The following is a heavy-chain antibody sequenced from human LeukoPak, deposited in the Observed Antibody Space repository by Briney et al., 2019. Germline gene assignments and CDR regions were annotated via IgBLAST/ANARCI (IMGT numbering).Heavy chain of an antibody. V-gene: IGHV1-2*02. D-gene: IGHD3-16*02. J-gene: IGHJ4*02. CDR2: INPNSGGT. CDR3: ATTFGGVIGPFDY. Sequence: ASVKVSCKASGYTCTGYYMHWVRQAPGQGLEWMGWINPNSGGTNYAQKFQGRVTMTRDTSISTAYMELSRLRSDDTAVYYCATTFGGVIGPFDYWGQGTLVTVSS. CDR1: GYTCTGYY.